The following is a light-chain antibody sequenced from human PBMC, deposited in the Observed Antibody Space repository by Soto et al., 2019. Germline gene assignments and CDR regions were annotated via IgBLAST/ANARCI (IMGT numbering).Light chain of an antibody. CDR2: GAS. J-gene: IGKJ1*01. CDR3: LQHNSYPPWT. Sequence: IVMTQSPATLSVSPGERATLSCRASQSVSSNLAWYQQKPGQAPRLLIYGASTRATGIPARFSGSGSGTEFTLTISSLQPEDFATYYCLQHNSYPPWTFGQGTKVDIK. V-gene: IGKV3D-15*01. CDR1: QSVSSN.